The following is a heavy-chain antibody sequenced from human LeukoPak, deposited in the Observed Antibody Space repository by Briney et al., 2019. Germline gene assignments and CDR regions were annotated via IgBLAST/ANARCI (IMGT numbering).Heavy chain of an antibody. Sequence: GGSLRLSCVASGFSFSNHGMHWVRQAPGKGLEWVSVIARDGGAKFYADSVKGRFTLSRDNAKNMFFLQMNFLTVEDTAIYYCAREATWGQWYFDHWGQGTPVTVSS. V-gene: IGHV3-30*03. CDR3: AREATWGQWYFDH. D-gene: IGHD6-19*01. CDR1: GFSFSNHG. CDR2: IARDGGAK. J-gene: IGHJ4*02.